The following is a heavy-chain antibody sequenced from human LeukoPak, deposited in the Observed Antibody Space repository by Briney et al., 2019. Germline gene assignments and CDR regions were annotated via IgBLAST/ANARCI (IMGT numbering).Heavy chain of an antibody. D-gene: IGHD2-21*02. Sequence: PGGSLRLSCAASGFSFSTYSFSWVRQAPGKGLEWVSAISGGGDITYYADSVTGRFTISRDNSKDTLFLQMHSLRPGDTAVYYCVREDTPATANYWGQGTLVTISS. CDR2: ISGGGDIT. CDR1: GFSFSTYS. J-gene: IGHJ4*02. CDR3: VREDTPATANY. V-gene: IGHV3-23*01.